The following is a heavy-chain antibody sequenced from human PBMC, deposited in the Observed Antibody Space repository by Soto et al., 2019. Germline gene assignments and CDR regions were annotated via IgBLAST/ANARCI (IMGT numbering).Heavy chain of an antibody. J-gene: IGHJ2*01. CDR2: VYYTGST. Sequence: QLQLQESGPGLVKPSETLSLTCTGSGGSTRSSSYYWGWIRRPPGEGLEWIGSVYYTGSTHYNPYLRSRVTIAVDTSNTRFSLRLRSVTAAHTAVYYCARLEGSRYDASIGSYTRFWDVDLWGRGTLVTVSS. V-gene: IGHV4-39*01. D-gene: IGHD3-3*01. CDR3: ARLEGSRYDASIGSYTRFWDVDL. CDR1: GGSTRSSSYY.